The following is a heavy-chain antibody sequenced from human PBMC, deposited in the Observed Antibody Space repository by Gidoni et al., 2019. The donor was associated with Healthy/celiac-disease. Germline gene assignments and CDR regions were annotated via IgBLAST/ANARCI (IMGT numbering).Heavy chain of an antibody. CDR1: GFTVRSNY. D-gene: IGHD3-9*01. V-gene: IGHV3-53*01. Sequence: EVQLVESGGGLIQPGGSLRLSCAASGFTVRSNYLSWVRQAPGKGLEWVSVIYSGGSTYYADSVKGRFTISRDNSKNTLYLQMNSLRAEDTAVYYCARGSIGHSRYFDWLPTYYYGMDVWGQGTTVTVSS. CDR2: IYSGGST. J-gene: IGHJ6*02. CDR3: ARGSIGHSRYFDWLPTYYYGMDV.